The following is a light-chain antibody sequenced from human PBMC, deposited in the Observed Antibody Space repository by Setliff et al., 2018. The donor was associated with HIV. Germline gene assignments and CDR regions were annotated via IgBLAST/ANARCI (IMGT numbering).Light chain of an antibody. J-gene: IGLJ1*01. V-gene: IGLV2-11*01. CDR3: CSYAGSYTSLYV. Sequence: QSVLTQPRSVSGSPGQSVTISCTGTSSDVGGYNYVSWYQHLPGKAPKLMNYDVTKRPSGVPDRFSGSKSGNTASLTISGLQSEDEADYYCCSYAGSYTSLYVFGTGTKVTVL. CDR2: DVT. CDR1: SSDVGGYNY.